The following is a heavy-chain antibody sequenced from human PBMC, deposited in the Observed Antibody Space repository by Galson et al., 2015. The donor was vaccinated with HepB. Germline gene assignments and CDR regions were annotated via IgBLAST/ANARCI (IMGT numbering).Heavy chain of an antibody. CDR2: IIPIFGTA. Sequence: SVKVSCKASGGTFSSYAISWVRQAPGQGLEWMGGIIPIFGTANYAQKFQGRVTITADESTSTAYMELSSLRSEDTAVYYCARDPGYCSGGSCFGITGTTTIFYYYYGMDVWGQGTTVTVSS. CDR1: GGTFSSYA. J-gene: IGHJ6*02. V-gene: IGHV1-69*13. CDR3: ARDPGYCSGGSCFGITGTTTIFYYYYGMDV. D-gene: IGHD2-15*01.